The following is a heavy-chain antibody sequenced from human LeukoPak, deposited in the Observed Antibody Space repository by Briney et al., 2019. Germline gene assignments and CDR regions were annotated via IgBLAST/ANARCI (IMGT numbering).Heavy chain of an antibody. Sequence: GGSLRFSCAASGFTFSNYAMTWVRQAPGKGLEWVSAISGSGPNTYYADSVKGRFTISRDNSKNTLYLQMNSLRADDTAVYYCAIGLYGGPFDYWGQGTLVTVSS. CDR2: ISGSGPNT. J-gene: IGHJ4*02. CDR3: AIGLYGGPFDY. D-gene: IGHD4-17*01. CDR1: GFTFSNYA. V-gene: IGHV3-23*01.